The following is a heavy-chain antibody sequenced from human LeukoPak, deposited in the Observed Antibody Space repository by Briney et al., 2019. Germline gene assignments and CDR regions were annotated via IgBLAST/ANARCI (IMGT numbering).Heavy chain of an antibody. D-gene: IGHD3-22*01. CDR2: ISFDGSNK. CDR1: GFTFSSYA. CDR3: ASDGKRDRTYYYASSGYPIAGYVGCPKY. Sequence: GGSLRLSCAASGFTFSSYAMHGVRQGPGKGLEWGAVISFDGSNKYYADSVKGRFTIPRDNSKTTPYLQMNSLRAEDTAVYYCASDGKRDRTYYYASSGYPIAGYVGCPKYWGQGTLVTVSS. V-gene: IGHV3-30*04. J-gene: IGHJ4*02.